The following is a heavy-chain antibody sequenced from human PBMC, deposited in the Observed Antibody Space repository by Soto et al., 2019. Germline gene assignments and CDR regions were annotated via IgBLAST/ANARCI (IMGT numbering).Heavy chain of an antibody. CDR3: GRGSQAGSQLLRVDY. V-gene: IGHV3-66*01. Sequence: EVQLVESGGGLVQPWGSLRLSCAASGFTVSSNYMSWVRQAPGEGLEWVSVNYSGGNTYYADSVKARFSISRDKSKNTLFLQMNSLRAEDRAMYYCGRGSQAGSQLLRVDYWGQGTLVTVSS. D-gene: IGHD2-2*01. CDR2: NYSGGNT. CDR1: GFTVSSNY. J-gene: IGHJ4*02.